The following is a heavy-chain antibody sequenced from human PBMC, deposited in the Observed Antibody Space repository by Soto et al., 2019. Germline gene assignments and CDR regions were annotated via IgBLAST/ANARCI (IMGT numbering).Heavy chain of an antibody. CDR3: VRDSGAKLSRS. Sequence: ASVKISCKASGGTFSSYRINWVRQAPGQGLEWVGGIVPIYRTADYAQKLQGRVTITADESARTSYMELRSLKSQDTAVYYCVRDSGAKLSRSWGQGTLVTVSS. CDR1: GGTFSSYR. CDR2: IVPIYRTA. V-gene: IGHV1-69*13. D-gene: IGHD6-13*01. J-gene: IGHJ4*02.